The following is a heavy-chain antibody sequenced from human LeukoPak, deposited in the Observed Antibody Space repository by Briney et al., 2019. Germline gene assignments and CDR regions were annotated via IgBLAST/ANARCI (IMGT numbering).Heavy chain of an antibody. CDR2: IYYSGST. CDR3: ARDRAYCSGGSCPYYYYGMGV. D-gene: IGHD2-15*01. Sequence: PSETLSLTCTVSGGSISSYYWSWIRQPPGKGLEWIGYIYYSGSTNYNPSLKSRVTISVDTSKNQFSLKLSSVTAADTAVYYCARDRAYCSGGSCPYYYYGMGVWGQGTTVTVSS. J-gene: IGHJ6*02. CDR1: GGSISSYY. V-gene: IGHV4-59*01.